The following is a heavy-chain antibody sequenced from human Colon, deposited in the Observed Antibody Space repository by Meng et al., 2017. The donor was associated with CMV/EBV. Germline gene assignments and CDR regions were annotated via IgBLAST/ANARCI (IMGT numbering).Heavy chain of an antibody. V-gene: IGHV1-2*02. CDR2: VNPNSNGT. D-gene: IGHD1-1*01. J-gene: IGHJ6*02. Sequence: ASVKVSCKASTYTLTAYYIAWVRQAPGQGLEWMGWVNPNSNGTKYSQKFQGRVTMTGDTSATTAYMELNWLTSDDTAIYFCARDEGGIPAVQNGMDVWGQGTTVTVSS. CDR3: ARDEGGIPAVQNGMDV. CDR1: TYTLTAYY.